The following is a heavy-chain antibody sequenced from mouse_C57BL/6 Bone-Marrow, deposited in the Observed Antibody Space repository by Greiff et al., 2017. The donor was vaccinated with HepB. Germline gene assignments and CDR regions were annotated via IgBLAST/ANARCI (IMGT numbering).Heavy chain of an antibody. CDR3: ARHNYSNYERFAY. CDR1: GFTFSSYA. V-gene: IGHV5-4*03. D-gene: IGHD2-5*01. Sequence: EVKLMESGGGLVKPGGSLKLSCAASGFTFSSYAMSWVRQTPEKRLEWVATISDGGSYTYYPDNVKGRFTISRDNAKNTLYLQMSSLKSEDTAMYYCARHNYSNYERFAYWGQGTLVTVSA. J-gene: IGHJ3*01. CDR2: ISDGGSYT.